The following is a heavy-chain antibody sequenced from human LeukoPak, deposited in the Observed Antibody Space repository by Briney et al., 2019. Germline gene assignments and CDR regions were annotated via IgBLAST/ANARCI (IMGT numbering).Heavy chain of an antibody. J-gene: IGHJ4*02. D-gene: IGHD6-13*01. CDR1: GVPISSYY. Sequence: SETLSLTCTVFGVPISSYYWGWLRQPPGKGLEWIGYIYYSGTTNYNPSLKSRVTISVDTSKNQFSLKLSSVTAADTAVYYCARGENDGIATASLSYWGQGTLVTVSS. CDR2: IYYSGTT. V-gene: IGHV4-59*12. CDR3: ARGENDGIATASLSY.